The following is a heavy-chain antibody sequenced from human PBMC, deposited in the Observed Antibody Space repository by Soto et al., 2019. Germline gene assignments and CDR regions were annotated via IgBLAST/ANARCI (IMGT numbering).Heavy chain of an antibody. CDR2: IFPSGTT. CDR1: GGSLSGATYS. J-gene: IGHJ4*02. Sequence: TLSLTCGVSGGSLSGATYSWNWIRQPPGKGLEWIGYIFPSGTTYYNPSLKSRVTISIDISKNQFSLSLRSLTAADTAVYYCARSREFDYWSQGTLVTVSS. CDR3: ARSREFDY. V-gene: IGHV4-30-2*01.